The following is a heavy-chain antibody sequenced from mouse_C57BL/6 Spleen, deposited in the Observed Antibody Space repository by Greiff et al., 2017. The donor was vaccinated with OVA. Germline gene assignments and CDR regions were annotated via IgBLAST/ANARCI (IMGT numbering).Heavy chain of an antibody. CDR2: INPSSGYT. V-gene: IGHV1-4*01. CDR3: ARGYDYDEDYAMDY. CDR1: GYTFTSYT. J-gene: IGHJ4*01. D-gene: IGHD2-4*01. Sequence: VKLVESGAELARPGASVKMSCKASGYTFTSYTMHWVKQRPGQGLEWIGYINPSSGYTKYNQKFKDKATLTADKSSSTAYMQLSSLTSEDSAVYYCARGYDYDEDYAMDYWGQGTSVTVSS.